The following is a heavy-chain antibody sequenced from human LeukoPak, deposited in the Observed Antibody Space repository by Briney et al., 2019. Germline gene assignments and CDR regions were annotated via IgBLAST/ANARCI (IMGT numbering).Heavy chain of an antibody. CDR2: ISTYNGNT. Sequence: ASVKVSCKASGYTFTSYGISWVRQAPGQGLEWMGWISTYNGNTNYAQKVQGRVTMTTDTSTSTAYMELRSLRSEDTAVYYCARGPSRHYYDSSGRENFDYWGQGTLVTVSS. V-gene: IGHV1-18*01. CDR3: ARGPSRHYYDSSGRENFDY. CDR1: GYTFTSYG. D-gene: IGHD3-22*01. J-gene: IGHJ4*02.